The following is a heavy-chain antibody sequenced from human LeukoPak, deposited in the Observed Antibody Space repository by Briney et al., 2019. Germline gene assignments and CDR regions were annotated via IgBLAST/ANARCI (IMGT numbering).Heavy chain of an antibody. CDR2: ISGSGGST. J-gene: IGHJ6*02. D-gene: IGHD1-14*01. V-gene: IGHV3-23*01. CDR1: GFTFSSYA. CDR3: AGIRGLKYGMDV. Sequence: TGGSLRLSCAASGFTFSSYAMSWVRQAPGEGLEGVSAISGSGGSTYYADSVKGRFTISRDNAKNTLYLQMNSLRAEDTAVYYCAGIRGLKYGMDVWGQGTTVTVSS.